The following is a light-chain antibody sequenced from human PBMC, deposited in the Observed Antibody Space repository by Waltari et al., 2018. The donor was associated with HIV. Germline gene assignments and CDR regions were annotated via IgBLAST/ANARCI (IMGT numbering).Light chain of an antibody. V-gene: IGLV1-47*01. CDR3: AAWDDSLSGLV. CDR2: RNN. J-gene: IGLJ3*02. CDR1: SPNIGRNY. Sequence: QAVLTQPPSASGTPGQRVTISCSGSSPNIGRNYVYWYQQLPGTAPKLLIYRNNQRPSGVPDRLSGSKSGTSASLAISGLRSEDEADYYCAAWDDSLSGLVFGGGTKLTVL.